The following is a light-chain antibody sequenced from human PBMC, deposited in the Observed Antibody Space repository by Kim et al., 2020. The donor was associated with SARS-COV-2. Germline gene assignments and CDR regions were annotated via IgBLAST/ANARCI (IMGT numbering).Light chain of an antibody. CDR1: QSISTS. CDR3: QHYLYWRA. CDR2: GAS. V-gene: IGKV3-15*01. J-gene: IGKJ5*01. Sequence: SRSPGERATLSCRASQSISTSLCWYQQKPGQAPRVLIYGASTRAAGVPARFSGSGSGTDFTLTISSLQSDDFAVYYCQHYLYWRAFGQGTRLEIK.